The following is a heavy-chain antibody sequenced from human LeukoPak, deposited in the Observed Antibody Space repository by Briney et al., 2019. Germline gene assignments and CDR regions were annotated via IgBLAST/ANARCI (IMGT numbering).Heavy chain of an antibody. Sequence: GGSLRLSCAASGFSFSTYALSWVRQAPGKGLEWVSAISISGSKTYYADSVKGRFTISRDNSKNTLYLQMNSLRAEDTAVYYCANEIRPNDYWGQGTQVTVSS. CDR2: ISISGSKT. J-gene: IGHJ4*02. CDR3: ANEIRPNDY. V-gene: IGHV3-23*01. CDR1: GFSFSTYA. D-gene: IGHD4-17*01.